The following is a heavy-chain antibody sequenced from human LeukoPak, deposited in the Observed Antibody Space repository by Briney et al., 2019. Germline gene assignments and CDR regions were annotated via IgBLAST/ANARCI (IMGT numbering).Heavy chain of an antibody. V-gene: IGHV4-59*01. D-gene: IGHD2-8*01. CDR3: ARLGVGWFDP. CDR1: GDSFSGFY. CDR2: IFYSGST. J-gene: IGHJ5*02. Sequence: SETLSLTCAVYGDSFSGFYWSWIRQPPGKGLEWIGYIFYSGSTNYNSSLKSRVTISEDTSKNQVSLKLSSVTEADTAVYYCARLGVGWFDPWGQGTLVTVSS.